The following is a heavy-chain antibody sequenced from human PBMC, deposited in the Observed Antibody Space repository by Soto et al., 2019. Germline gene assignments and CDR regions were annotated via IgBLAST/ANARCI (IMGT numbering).Heavy chain of an antibody. CDR2: INPTNSGT. J-gene: IGHJ6*03. CDR3: ARGITSRLVFYYYYMDV. CDR1: GYTFTDYY. Sequence: QVQLVQSGAEVKKPGASVKVSCKASGYTFTDYYIHWVRQAPGQGLQWLGWINPTNSGTRYARSLQGGVTVTRDTSISTAYMELSSLRSDDTAVYYCARGITSRLVFYYYYMDVWGFGTTVTVSS. V-gene: IGHV1-2*02.